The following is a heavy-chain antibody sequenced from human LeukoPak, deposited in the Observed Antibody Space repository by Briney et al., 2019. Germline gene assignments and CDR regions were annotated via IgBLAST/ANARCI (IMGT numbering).Heavy chain of an antibody. V-gene: IGHV3-21*01. CDR1: GFTFSSYG. CDR3: ARGYSSSWYLD. D-gene: IGHD6-13*01. Sequence: GGSLRLSCAASGFTFSSYGMHWVRQAPWKGLEFVSSISSSSSFIYYADSVKGRFTISRDNAKKSLSLQMNSLRADDTAVYYCARGYSSSWYLDWGQGTLVTVSS. J-gene: IGHJ4*02. CDR2: ISSSSSFI.